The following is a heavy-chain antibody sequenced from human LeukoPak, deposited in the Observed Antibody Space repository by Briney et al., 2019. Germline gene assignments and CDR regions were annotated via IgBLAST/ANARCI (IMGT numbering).Heavy chain of an antibody. D-gene: IGHD3-10*01. CDR1: GFTFSSYA. CDR2: ISYDGSNK. CDR3: ARELSPPGGFDY. J-gene: IGHJ4*02. V-gene: IGHV3-30-3*01. Sequence: GGSLRLSCAASGFTFSSYAMHWVRQAPGKGLEWVAVISYDGSNKYYADSVKGRFTISRDNSKNTLYLQMNSLRAEDTAVYYCARELSPPGGFDYWGQGTLVTVSS.